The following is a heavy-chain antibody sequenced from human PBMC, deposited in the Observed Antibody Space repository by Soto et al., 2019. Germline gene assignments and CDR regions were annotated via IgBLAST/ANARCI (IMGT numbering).Heavy chain of an antibody. CDR3: AREGGYCSSTSCWFDY. J-gene: IGHJ4*02. D-gene: IGHD2-2*01. CDR2: IHWDGVTT. V-gene: IGHV3-20*01. CDR1: GFSFDLYA. Sequence: RLSCAVSGFSFDLYAMSWVRQVPGKGLEWVSGIHWDGVTTAYADSVKGRFTISRDNAKNSLYLQISGLRAEDTAFYHCAREGGYCSSTSCWFDYWGPGTPVTVSS.